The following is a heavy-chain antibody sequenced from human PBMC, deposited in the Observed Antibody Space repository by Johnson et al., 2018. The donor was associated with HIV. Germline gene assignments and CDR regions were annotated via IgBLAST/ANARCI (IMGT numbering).Heavy chain of an antibody. CDR3: AKDTVAGLDDAFDI. J-gene: IGHJ3*02. V-gene: IGHV3-33*03. CDR2: IWYDGSNK. Sequence: QVQLVESGGGVVQPGRSLRLSCAASGFTFSSYGMHWVRQAPGKGLEWVAVIWYDGSNKYYADSVKGRFTISRDNAKNSLYLQMNSLRAEDTALYYCAKDTVAGLDDAFDIWGQGTMVTVSS. D-gene: IGHD6-19*01. CDR1: GFTFSSYG.